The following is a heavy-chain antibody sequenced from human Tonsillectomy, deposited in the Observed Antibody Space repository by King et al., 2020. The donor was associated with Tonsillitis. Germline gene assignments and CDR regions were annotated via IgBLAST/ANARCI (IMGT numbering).Heavy chain of an antibody. CDR1: GFSFDDYA. J-gene: IGHJ4*02. CDR3: GKDRHGDSIPDIDS. D-gene: IGHD4-17*01. CDR2: ISWDSSEI. V-gene: IGHV3-9*01. Sequence: EVQLVESGGGLVQPGRSLRLSCAASGFSFDDYAMHWVRQVPGKGLEWVSGISWDSSEIGYADSVKGRFTTSRDNAESSLYLQMNSLRAEDTAVYYCGKDRHGDSIPDIDSWGQGTLVTVSS.